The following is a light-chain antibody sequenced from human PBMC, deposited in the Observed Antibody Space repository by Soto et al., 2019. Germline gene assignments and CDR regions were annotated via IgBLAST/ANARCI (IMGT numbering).Light chain of an antibody. J-gene: IGKJ1*01. CDR1: QSISSW. CDR2: DAS. CDR3: QQYNSYSLA. Sequence: DIQMTQYHSALSASVGDRATITCRASQSISSWLAWYQQKPGKAPKLLIYDASSLESGVPSRFSGSGSGTEFTLTISSLQPDDFATYYCQQYNSYSLAFGQGTKVDIK. V-gene: IGKV1-5*01.